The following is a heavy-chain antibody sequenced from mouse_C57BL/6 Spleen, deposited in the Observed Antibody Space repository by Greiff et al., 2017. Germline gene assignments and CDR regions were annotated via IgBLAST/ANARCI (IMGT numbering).Heavy chain of an antibody. CDR3: ARANYGNFDY. D-gene: IGHD1-1*01. J-gene: IGHJ2*01. CDR2: ISYDGSN. V-gene: IGHV3-6*01. CDR1: GYSITSGYY. Sequence: ESGPGLVKPSQSLSLTCSVTGYSITSGYYWNWIRQFPGNKLEWMGYISYDGSNNYNPSLKNRISITRDTSKNQFFLKLNSVTTEDTATYYCARANYGNFDYWGQGTTLTVSS.